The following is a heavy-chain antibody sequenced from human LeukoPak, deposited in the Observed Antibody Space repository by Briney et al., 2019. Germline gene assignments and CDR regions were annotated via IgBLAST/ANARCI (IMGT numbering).Heavy chain of an antibody. D-gene: IGHD3-22*01. Sequence: SETLSLTCTVSGGSIRSSSYYWGWIRQPPGKGLEWIGNIYDSGTTQYKPSLKSRVTISVDTSKNQLSLKLTSVTPADTAVYYCAGGRWHYSDSTGYYLDIWGQGTMVTVSS. V-gene: IGHV4-39*01. CDR2: IYDSGTT. CDR1: GGSIRSSSYY. CDR3: AGGRWHYSDSTGYYLDI. J-gene: IGHJ3*02.